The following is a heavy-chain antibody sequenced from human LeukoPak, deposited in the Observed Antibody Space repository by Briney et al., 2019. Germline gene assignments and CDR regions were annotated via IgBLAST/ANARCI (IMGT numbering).Heavy chain of an antibody. CDR2: IYYSGST. CDR3: ARANDCSSTNCYTLNWFDP. J-gene: IGHJ5*02. CDR1: GGSISSYY. Sequence: PSETLSLTCTVSGGSISSYYWSWIRQPPGKGLEWIGYIYYSGSTNYNPSLKSRVTISVDTSKNQFSLKLSSVTAADTAVYYCARANDCSSTNCYTLNWFDPWGQGTLVTVSS. D-gene: IGHD2-2*02. V-gene: IGHV4-59*01.